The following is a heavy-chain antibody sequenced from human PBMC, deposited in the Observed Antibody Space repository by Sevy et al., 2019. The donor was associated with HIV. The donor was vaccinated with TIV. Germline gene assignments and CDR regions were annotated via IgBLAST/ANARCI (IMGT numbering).Heavy chain of an antibody. D-gene: IGHD3-22*01. CDR2: ISRSGSTI. CDR3: ARENTMIEEPGWYDP. J-gene: IGHJ5*02. CDR1: GFTFRDYY. V-gene: IGHV3-11*01. Sequence: GGSLRLSCPASGFTFRDYYMSWIRQAPGKGLEWVSYISRSGSTINYADSVKGRFTISRDNAKNSLYLQINSLRAEDTAVYYCARENTMIEEPGWYDPWGQGTLVTVSS.